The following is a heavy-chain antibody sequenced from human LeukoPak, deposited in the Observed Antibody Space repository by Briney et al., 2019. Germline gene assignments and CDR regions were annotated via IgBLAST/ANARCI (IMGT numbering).Heavy chain of an antibody. Sequence: PGGSLRLSCAASGFTFSDYYMSWIRQAPGKGLEWVSYISSSGSTIYYADSVKGRFTISRDNAKNSLYLQMNSLRAEDTAVYYCARGPIVVVPAPRHDGMDVWGQGTTVTVSS. CDR1: GFTFSDYY. J-gene: IGHJ6*02. CDR3: ARGPIVVVPAPRHDGMDV. D-gene: IGHD2-2*01. V-gene: IGHV3-11*01. CDR2: ISSSGSTI.